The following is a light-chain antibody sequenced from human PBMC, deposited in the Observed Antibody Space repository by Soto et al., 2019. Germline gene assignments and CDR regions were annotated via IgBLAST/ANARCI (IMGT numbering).Light chain of an antibody. CDR3: QQYGSSPRT. V-gene: IGKV3-20*01. CDR2: GAS. CDR1: QSLSRSS. J-gene: IGKJ1*01. Sequence: EIVLTQSPGTLSLSPGDRATLSCRASQSLSRSSLAWYQQKPGRAPRLLIYGASSRATGIPDRFSGCGSGTDFTLTISRLEPEDFAVYYCQQYGSSPRTFGQGTKVEIK.